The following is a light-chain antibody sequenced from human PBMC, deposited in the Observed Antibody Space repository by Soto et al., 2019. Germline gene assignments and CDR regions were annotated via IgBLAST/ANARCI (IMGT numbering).Light chain of an antibody. CDR1: KSISTW. Sequence: GDRVTTTCRASKSISTWVAWYXQXPXXXPXXLIYDASSLKSGVPSRVSGSASGTEFTLTISSLQPDDFATYYCQQYNTYWTFGQGTKVDIK. J-gene: IGKJ1*01. V-gene: IGKV1-5*01. CDR3: QQYNTYWT. CDR2: DAS.